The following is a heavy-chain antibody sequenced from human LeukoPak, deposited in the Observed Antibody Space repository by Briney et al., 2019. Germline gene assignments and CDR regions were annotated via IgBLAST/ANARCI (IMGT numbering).Heavy chain of an antibody. Sequence: GGSLRLSCAASGFTFSSYAMSWVRQAPGKGLEWDSATSGSGGSTYYADSVRGRFTISRDNSKNTLYLQMNSLRAEDTAIYYCAKASPASFNYYFDYWGQGTLVTVSS. V-gene: IGHV3-23*01. CDR2: TSGSGGST. CDR1: GFTFSSYA. J-gene: IGHJ4*02. D-gene: IGHD4-11*01. CDR3: AKASPASFNYYFDY.